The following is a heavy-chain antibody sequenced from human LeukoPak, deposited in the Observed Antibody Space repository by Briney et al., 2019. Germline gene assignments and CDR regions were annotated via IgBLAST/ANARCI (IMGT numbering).Heavy chain of an antibody. CDR2: IYSGGST. CDR3: ARSADSSGYYDY. CDR1: GLTVSSNY. V-gene: IGHV3-66*01. D-gene: IGHD3-22*01. J-gene: IGHJ4*02. Sequence: PGGSLRLSCAASGLTVSSNYMSWARQAPGKGREWVSVIYSGGSTYYADSVKGRFTISRDNSKNPLYLQMNSVRAEDTAVYYCARSADSSGYYDYWGQGTLVTVSS.